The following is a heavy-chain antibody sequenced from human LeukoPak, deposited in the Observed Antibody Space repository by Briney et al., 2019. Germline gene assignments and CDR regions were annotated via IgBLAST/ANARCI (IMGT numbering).Heavy chain of an antibody. V-gene: IGHV3-66*01. D-gene: IGHD5-18*01. CDR2: IYSGGST. Sequence: GGSLRLSCAASEFSVGSNYMTWVRQAPGKGLEWVSLIYSGGSTYYADSVKGRFTISRDNSKNTLYLQMNSLRAEDTAVYYCARDYSSYYYYYMDVWGKGTTVTVSS. J-gene: IGHJ6*03. CDR3: ARDYSSYYYYYMDV. CDR1: EFSVGSNY.